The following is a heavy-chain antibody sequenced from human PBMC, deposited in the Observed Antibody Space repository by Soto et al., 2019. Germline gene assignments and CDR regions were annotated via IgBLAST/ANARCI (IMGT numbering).Heavy chain of an antibody. CDR2: IYKSATT. V-gene: IGHV4-30-4*01. J-gene: IGHJ5*01. D-gene: IGHD2-15*01. CDR1: GDSISTVDYF. CDR3: ARGRYCLTGRCFPNWFDS. Sequence: SETLSLTCSVSGDSISTVDYFWAWVRQPPGQALEYIGYIYKSATTYYNPSFESRVAISLDTSKSQFSLNVTSLTAADTAVYFCARGRYCLTGRCFPNWFDSWGQGTLVTSPQ.